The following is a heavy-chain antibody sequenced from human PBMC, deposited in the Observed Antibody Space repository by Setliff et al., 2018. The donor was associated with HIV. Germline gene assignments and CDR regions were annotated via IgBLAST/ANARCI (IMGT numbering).Heavy chain of an antibody. CDR2: ISPHNGNT. V-gene: IGHV1-18*01. J-gene: IGHJ4*02. D-gene: IGHD1-1*01. CDR1: GYTFSNYG. CDR3: ARKPTGSPSDY. Sequence: ASVKVSCKAPGYTFSNYGISWVRQAPGQGLEWMGWISPHNGNTNYVQKLQGRVTITTDTSTSTAYMELRSLRSDDTALYYCARKPTGSPSDYWGQGTLVTVSS.